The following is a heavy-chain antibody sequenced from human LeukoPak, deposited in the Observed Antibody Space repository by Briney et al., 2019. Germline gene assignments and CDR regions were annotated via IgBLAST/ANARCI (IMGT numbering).Heavy chain of an antibody. J-gene: IGHJ4*02. CDR2: IYYSGST. D-gene: IGHD4-23*01. Sequence: SETLSLTCTASGCSISSYYWTWIRQPPGKGLEWIGYIYYSGSTNYNPSLKSRVTISVDTSKNQFSLKLSSVIAADTAVYYCARGNYGGNYDYWGQGTLVTVSS. CDR3: ARGNYGGNYDY. CDR1: GCSISSYY. V-gene: IGHV4-59*01.